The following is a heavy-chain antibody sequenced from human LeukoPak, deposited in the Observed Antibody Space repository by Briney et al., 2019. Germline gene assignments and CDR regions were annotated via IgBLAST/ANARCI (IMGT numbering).Heavy chain of an antibody. CDR2: IYYSGST. D-gene: IGHD1-26*01. V-gene: IGHV4-59*01. J-gene: IGHJ3*02. CDR1: GGSISSYY. CDR3: AREFGATDAFDI. Sequence: SETLSLTCTVSGGSISSYYWSWIRQPAGKGLEWIGYIYYSGSTNYNPSLKSRVTISVDTSKNQFSLKLSSVTAADTAVYYCAREFGATDAFDIWGQGTMVTVSS.